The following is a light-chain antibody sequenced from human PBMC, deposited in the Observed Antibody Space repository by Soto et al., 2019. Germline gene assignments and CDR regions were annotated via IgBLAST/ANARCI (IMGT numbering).Light chain of an antibody. CDR2: EVS. J-gene: IGLJ2*01. V-gene: IGLV2-14*01. CDR1: SSDVGGYKY. CDR3: SSYASSSILV. Sequence: QSALTQPASVSGSPGQSITIACTGTSSDVGGYKYVSWYQQLPGKAPKLMIYEVSNRPSGVSNRFSGSKSGNTASLTISGLKAEDEADYYCSSYASSSILVFGGGTKLTVL.